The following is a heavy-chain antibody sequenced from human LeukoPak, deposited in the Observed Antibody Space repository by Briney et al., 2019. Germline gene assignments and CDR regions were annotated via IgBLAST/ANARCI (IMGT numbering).Heavy chain of an antibody. V-gene: IGHV4-34*01. J-gene: IGHJ4*02. D-gene: IGHD3-10*01. CDR3: ARDNNYYGSGSYHDY. Sequence: AETLSLTCAVYGGSFSGYYWSWIRQPPGKGLEWIGEINHSGSTNYNPSLKSRVTISVDTSKNQFSLKLSSVTAADTAVYYCARDNNYYGSGSYHDYWGQGTLVTVSS. CDR2: INHSGST. CDR1: GGSFSGYY.